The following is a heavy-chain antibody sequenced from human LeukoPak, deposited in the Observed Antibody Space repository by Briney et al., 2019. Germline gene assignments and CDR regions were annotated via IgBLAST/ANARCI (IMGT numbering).Heavy chain of an antibody. CDR1: GGSISSSSYY. CDR3: ARGRNIVVVPAAPKRYFDY. CDR2: IYYSGST. D-gene: IGHD2-2*01. Sequence: PSETLSLTCTVSGGSISSSSYYWGWIRQPPGKGLEWIGSIYYSGSTNYNPSLKSRVTISVDTSKNQFSLKLSSVTAADTAVYYCARGRNIVVVPAAPKRYFDYWGQGTLVTVSS. V-gene: IGHV4-39*07. J-gene: IGHJ4*02.